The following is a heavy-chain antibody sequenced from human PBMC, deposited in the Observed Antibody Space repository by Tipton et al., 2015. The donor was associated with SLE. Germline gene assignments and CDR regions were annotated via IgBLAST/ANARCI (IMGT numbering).Heavy chain of an antibody. CDR2: ISSRGDRT. D-gene: IGHD3-22*01. V-gene: IGHV3-21*01. J-gene: IGHJ4*02. CDR3: ARSLDSSGTFDY. CDR1: GFTFSSYA. Sequence: GSLRLSCAASGFTFSSYAMSWVRQAPGKGLEWVSTISSRGDRTYYADSVKGRFTISRDNAKNSLYLQMNSLRAEDTAVYYCARSLDSSGTFDYWGQGTLVTVSS.